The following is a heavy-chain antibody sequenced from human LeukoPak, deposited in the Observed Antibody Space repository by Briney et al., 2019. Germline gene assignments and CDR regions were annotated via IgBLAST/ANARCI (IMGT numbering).Heavy chain of an antibody. CDR1: GGSFSGYY. Sequence: PSETLSLTCAVYGGSFSGYYWSWIRQPPGKGLEWIGEINHSGSTNYNPSLKSRVTISVDTSKNQFSLKLSSVTAADTAVYYCARGPYYYGSGSYSMWGQGTLVTVSS. CDR3: ARGPYYYGSGSYSM. V-gene: IGHV4-34*01. D-gene: IGHD3-10*01. J-gene: IGHJ4*02. CDR2: INHSGST.